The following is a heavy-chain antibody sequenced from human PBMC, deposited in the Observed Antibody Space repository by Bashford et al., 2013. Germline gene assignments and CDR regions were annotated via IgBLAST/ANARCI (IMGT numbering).Heavy chain of an antibody. CDR2: ISGGGDST. J-gene: IGHJ6*03. V-gene: IGHV3-23*01. Sequence: VRQAPGEGLRWVSGISGGGDSTYFADSVKGRFTISRDNSKNTLYLQMNSLRAEDTAVYYCARDRKDSSGWSYYMDVWGQRATVTVSS. CDR3: ARDRKDSSGWSYYMDV. D-gene: IGHD6-19*01.